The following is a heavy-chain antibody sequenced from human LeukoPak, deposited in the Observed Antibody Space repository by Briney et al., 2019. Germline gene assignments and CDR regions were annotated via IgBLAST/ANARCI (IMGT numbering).Heavy chain of an antibody. CDR2: IYPGDSDT. Sequence: GESLKISCKGSGYSFTNYWIGWVRQLPGKGLEWMGIIYPGDSDTRYSPSFQGQVTISADKSISTAYLQWSSLKASDTAMYYCARHPLYYYDSSGYAFDIWGQGTMVTVSS. V-gene: IGHV5-51*01. CDR3: ARHPLYYYDSSGYAFDI. D-gene: IGHD3-22*01. CDR1: GYSFTNYW. J-gene: IGHJ3*02.